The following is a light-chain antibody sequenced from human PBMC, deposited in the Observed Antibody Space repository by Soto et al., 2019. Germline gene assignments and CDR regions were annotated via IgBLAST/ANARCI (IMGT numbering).Light chain of an antibody. CDR3: QQYNNWPWT. J-gene: IGKJ1*01. CDR1: QSVSSNY. Sequence: DIVLTQSPGTLSLSPGERATLSCRASQSVSSNYLAWYQQKPGQAPRLLIYGASTRATGVPDRFSGSGSGSEFTITISSLQSEDFEVYYCQQYNNWPWTFGQGTKVDIK. CDR2: GAS. V-gene: IGKV3D-15*01.